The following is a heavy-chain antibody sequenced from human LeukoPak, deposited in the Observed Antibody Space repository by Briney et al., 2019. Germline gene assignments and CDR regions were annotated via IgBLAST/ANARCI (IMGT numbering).Heavy chain of an antibody. D-gene: IGHD3-22*01. CDR2: IYSGGST. CDR1: GFTVSSNY. Sequence: GGSLRLSCAVSGFTVSSNYMSWVRQAPGKGLEWVSVIYSGGSTYYADSVKGRFTISRDNSKNTLYLQMNSLRAEDTAVYYCARDFPYYYDTSGYYFDYWGQGTLVTVSS. V-gene: IGHV3-53*01. CDR3: ARDFPYYYDTSGYYFDY. J-gene: IGHJ4*02.